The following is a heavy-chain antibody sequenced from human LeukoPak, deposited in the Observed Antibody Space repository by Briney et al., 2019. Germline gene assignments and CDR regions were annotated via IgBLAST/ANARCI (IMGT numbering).Heavy chain of an antibody. V-gene: IGHV4-38-2*02. D-gene: IGHD2-21*02. J-gene: IGHJ4*02. Sequence: SETLSLTCAVSDYSISSAYYWGWIRQPPGKGLEWIGSIYHNGSTDYNPSLKSRVTISVDTSKNQFSLKLRPVTAADTAVYYCARDQAYCGGDCYFDFWGQGTLVTVSS. CDR2: IYHNGST. CDR1: DYSISSAYY. CDR3: ARDQAYCGGDCYFDF.